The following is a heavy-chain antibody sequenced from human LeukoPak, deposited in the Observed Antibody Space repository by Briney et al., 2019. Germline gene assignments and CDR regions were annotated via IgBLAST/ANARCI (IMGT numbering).Heavy chain of an antibody. D-gene: IGHD3-9*01. CDR2: ISWDDDK. J-gene: IGHJ6*02. CDR1: GFSLLTSGVG. V-gene: IGHV2-5*02. Sequence: CGPTLVNPTQTLTLTCTFSGFSLLTSGVGVGWIREPPGKALEWLPLISWDDDKRCNPSRKSRLTTTTHPSKNQVVHTLTNMDPLETATYFCAHIAIAWNYDILTGYQNYYDMDVWGQGTTVTASS. CDR3: AHIAIAWNYDILTGYQNYYDMDV.